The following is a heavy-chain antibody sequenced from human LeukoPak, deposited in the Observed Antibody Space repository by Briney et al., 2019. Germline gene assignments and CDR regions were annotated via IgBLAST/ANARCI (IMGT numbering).Heavy chain of an antibody. Sequence: SETLSLTCTVSGGSISSGGYYWSWIRQPAGKGLEWIGRIYTSGSTNYNPSLKSRVTISVDTSKNQFSLKLSSVTAADTAVYYCAREPGYCSSTSCYDYYYYYMDVWGKGTTVTVPS. D-gene: IGHD2-2*01. J-gene: IGHJ6*03. CDR2: IYTSGST. V-gene: IGHV4-61*02. CDR3: AREPGYCSSTSCYDYYYYYMDV. CDR1: GGSISSGGYY.